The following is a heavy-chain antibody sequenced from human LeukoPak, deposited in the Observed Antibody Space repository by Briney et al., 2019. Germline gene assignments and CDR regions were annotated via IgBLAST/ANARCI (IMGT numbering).Heavy chain of an antibody. CDR2: ISSSSSTI. D-gene: IGHD1-26*01. J-gene: IGHJ4*02. Sequence: HPGGSLRLSCAASGFTFSSCPMTWVRQAPGKGLEWVSYISSSSSTIYYADSVKGRFTISRDNAKNSMYLQMNSLRAEDTAVYYCTRDTDGSLDYWGQGILVTVAS. CDR1: GFTFSSCP. V-gene: IGHV3-48*01. CDR3: TRDTDGSLDY.